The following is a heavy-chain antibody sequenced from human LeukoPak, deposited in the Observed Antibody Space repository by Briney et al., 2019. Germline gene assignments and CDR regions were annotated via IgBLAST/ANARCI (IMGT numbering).Heavy chain of an antibody. D-gene: IGHD5-12*01. V-gene: IGHV4-31*03. J-gene: IGHJ4*02. CDR1: GGSISSGGYY. CDR3: VRVVDIVATIWFDY. CDR2: IYYSGST. Sequence: SETLSLTYTVSGGSISSGGYYWSWIRQHPGKGLEWIGYIYYSGSTYYNPSLKSRVTISVDTSKNQFSLKLSSVTAADTAVYYCVRVVDIVATIWFDYWGQGTLVTVSS.